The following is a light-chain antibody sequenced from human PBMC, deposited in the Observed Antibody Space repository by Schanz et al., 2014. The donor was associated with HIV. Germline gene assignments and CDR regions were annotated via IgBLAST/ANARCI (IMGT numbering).Light chain of an antibody. Sequence: QSALTQPASLSGSPGQSITISCTEINSDVGGYNFVSWYQQHPGKAPKLLLYDVNIRVRPSGVSNRFSGSKSGNTASLTIYGLHTDDEADYYCSSYAGSSALLFGGGTKVTVL. CDR2: DVNIR. J-gene: IGLJ2*01. V-gene: IGLV2-23*02. CDR3: SSYAGSSALL. CDR1: NSDVGGYNF.